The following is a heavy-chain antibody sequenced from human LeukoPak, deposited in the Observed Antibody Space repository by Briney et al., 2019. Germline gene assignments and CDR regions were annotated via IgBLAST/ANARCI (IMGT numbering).Heavy chain of an antibody. Sequence: GASVTVSCKASGYTFTSYGISWVRQAPGQGLEWMGIINPSGGSTSYAQKFQGRVTMTRDTSTSTVYMELSSLRSEDTAVYYCARGGGHPHCSSTSCYGFGMDVWGQGTTVTVSS. V-gene: IGHV1-46*01. CDR1: GYTFTSYG. CDR2: INPSGGST. D-gene: IGHD2-2*01. CDR3: ARGGGHPHCSSTSCYGFGMDV. J-gene: IGHJ6*02.